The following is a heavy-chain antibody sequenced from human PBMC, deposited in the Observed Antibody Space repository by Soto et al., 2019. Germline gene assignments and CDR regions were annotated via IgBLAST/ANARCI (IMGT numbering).Heavy chain of an antibody. CDR1: GGSISSYY. CDR3: AREHHTVRGVTLCYYYYGMDV. CDR2: IYTSGST. J-gene: IGHJ6*02. Sequence: PSETLSLTCTVSGGSISSYYWSWIRQPAGKGLEWIGRIYTSGSTNYNPSLKSRVTMSVDTSKNQFSLKLSSVTAADTAVYYCAREHHTVRGVTLCYYYYGMDVWGQGTTVTVSS. D-gene: IGHD3-10*01. V-gene: IGHV4-4*07.